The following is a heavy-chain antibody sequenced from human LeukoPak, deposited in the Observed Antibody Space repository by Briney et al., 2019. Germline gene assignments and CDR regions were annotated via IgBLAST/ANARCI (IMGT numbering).Heavy chain of an antibody. CDR1: GVTVSNNY. D-gene: IGHD5-18*01. J-gene: IGHJ4*02. Sequence: PGGSLRLSCAASGVTVSNNYMSCGRQAPGEGLGWGSGIYSGGSTYYADSVKGRVTISRDNSKNTRYLQMNSLRADDTAAYYCASLGYSYGNHHFAYWGQGTLVPVTS. CDR2: IYSGGST. CDR3: ASLGYSYGNHHFAY. V-gene: IGHV3-66*01.